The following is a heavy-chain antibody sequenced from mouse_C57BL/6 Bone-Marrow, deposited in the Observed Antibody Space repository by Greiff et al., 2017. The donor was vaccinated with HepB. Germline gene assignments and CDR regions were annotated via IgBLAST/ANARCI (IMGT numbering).Heavy chain of an antibody. CDR2: IYPGSGST. CDR3: AREENSSGYVAWFAY. CDR1: GYTFTSYW. V-gene: IGHV1-55*01. J-gene: IGHJ3*01. Sequence: QVQLQQPGAELVKPGASVKMSCKASGYTFTSYWITWVKQRPGQGLEWIGDIYPGSGSTNYNEKFKSKATLTVDTSSSTAYMQLSSLTSEDSAVYSCAREENSSGYVAWFAYWGQGTLVTVSA. D-gene: IGHD3-2*02.